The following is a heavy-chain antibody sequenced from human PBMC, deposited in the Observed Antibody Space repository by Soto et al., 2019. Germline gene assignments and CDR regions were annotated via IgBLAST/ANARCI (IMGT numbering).Heavy chain of an antibody. CDR1: GYTFTSYG. V-gene: IGHV1-18*01. Sequence: ASVKVSCKASGYTFTSYGISWVRQAPGQGLEWMGWISAYNGNTNYAQKLQGRVTMTTDASTSTAYMELRSLRSDDTAVYYCARDLSLNLDILTGYYKRPHYFDYWGQGTLVTVSS. D-gene: IGHD3-9*01. CDR3: ARDLSLNLDILTGYYKRPHYFDY. CDR2: ISAYNGNT. J-gene: IGHJ4*02.